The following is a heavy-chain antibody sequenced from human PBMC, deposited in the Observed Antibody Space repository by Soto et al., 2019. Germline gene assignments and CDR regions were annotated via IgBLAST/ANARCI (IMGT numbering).Heavy chain of an antibody. Sequence: SETLSLTCTVSGGSISSYYWSWIRQPPGKGLEWIGYIYYSGSTNYNPSLKSRVTISVDTSKNQFSLKLSSVTAADTAVYYCARAPLDGGKAWFDPWGQGTLVTVSS. V-gene: IGHV4-59*01. D-gene: IGHD2-15*01. J-gene: IGHJ5*02. CDR2: IYYSGST. CDR1: GGSISSYY. CDR3: ARAPLDGGKAWFDP.